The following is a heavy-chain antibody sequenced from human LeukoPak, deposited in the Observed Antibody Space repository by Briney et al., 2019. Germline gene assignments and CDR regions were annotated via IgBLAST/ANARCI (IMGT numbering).Heavy chain of an antibody. CDR3: ARRGQYTSSWYRYHYFDY. CDR2: IYPGDSDT. CDR1: GYTFTTYW. Sequence: GESLKISCKGSGYTFTTYWIDWVRQMPGKGLEWMGSIYPGDSDTRYSPTFQGQVTMSVDKSIDTAYLQWSSLKASDTATYYCARRGQYTSSWYRYHYFDYWGQGALVTVPS. V-gene: IGHV5-51*01. D-gene: IGHD6-13*01. J-gene: IGHJ4*02.